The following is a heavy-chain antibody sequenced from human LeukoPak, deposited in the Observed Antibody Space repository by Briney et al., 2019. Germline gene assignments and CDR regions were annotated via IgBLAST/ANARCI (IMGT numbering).Heavy chain of an antibody. D-gene: IGHD2-15*01. CDR2: IGGGGDGT. CDR3: AKDLARGFCSGGSCYPFDY. CDR1: GFTFSNFA. J-gene: IGHJ4*02. Sequence: PGGSLRLSCVASGFTFSNFAMTWVRQAPGERLEWVSTIGGGGDGTYYADSVKGRFTISRDESKNTLYLQMNSLRAEDTAIYYCAKDLARGFCSGGSCYPFDYWGQGTLVTVSS. V-gene: IGHV3-23*01.